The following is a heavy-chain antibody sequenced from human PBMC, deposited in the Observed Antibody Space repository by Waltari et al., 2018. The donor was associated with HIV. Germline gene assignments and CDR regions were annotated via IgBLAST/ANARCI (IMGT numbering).Heavy chain of an antibody. V-gene: IGHV1-18*01. CDR1: GYTFSAYT. J-gene: IGHJ6*02. D-gene: IGHD3-10*01. CDR2: ISNYNANT. CDR3: ARGFSIVRGVMIMGHMDV. Sequence: VQLVQSGAEMRKPGASVKVSCSASGYTFSAYTISWVRQAPGQGFAWIGWISNYNANTNEAKKFQGRVNMTTDTSTSTALMELMSLRSDDTAVYYCARGFSIVRGVMIMGHMDVWGQGTTVTVSS.